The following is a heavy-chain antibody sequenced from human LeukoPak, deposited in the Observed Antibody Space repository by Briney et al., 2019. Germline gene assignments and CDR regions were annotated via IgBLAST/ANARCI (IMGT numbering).Heavy chain of an antibody. J-gene: IGHJ6*02. V-gene: IGHV4-34*01. CDR3: ARRGPGWFDYYYYYGMDV. CDR2: INHSGST. CDR1: GGSFSGYY. D-gene: IGHD2-15*01. Sequence: PSETLSLTCAVYGGSFSGYYWSWIRQPPGKGLEWIGEINHSGSTNYNPSLKSRVTISVDTSKNQFSLKLSSVTAADTAVYYCARRGPGWFDYYYYYGMDVWGQGTTVTVSS.